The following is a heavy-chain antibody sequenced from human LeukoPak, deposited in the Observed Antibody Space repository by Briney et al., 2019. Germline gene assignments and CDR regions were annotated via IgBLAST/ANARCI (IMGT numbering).Heavy chain of an antibody. CDR1: GFTFSSYA. CDR2: ISSDGSKK. D-gene: IGHD3-22*01. J-gene: IGHJ5*02. CDR3: ARDLGQYYDTSDNWFDP. Sequence: GGSLRLSCEVSGFTFSSYAMHWVRQAPGKGLEWVAVISSDGSKKDYADSVKGRFTISRDNSKNTLYLQMNSLRAEDTAVYYCARDLGQYYDTSDNWFDPWGQGTLVTVSS. V-gene: IGHV3-30*04.